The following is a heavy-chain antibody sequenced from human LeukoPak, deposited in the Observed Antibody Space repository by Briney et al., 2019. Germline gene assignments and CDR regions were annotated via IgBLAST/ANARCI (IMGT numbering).Heavy chain of an antibody. D-gene: IGHD2-15*01. CDR2: INPNSGNT. V-gene: IGHV1-2*02. CDR3: AREGCSGGSCYGGWFDP. J-gene: IGHJ5*02. Sequence: ASVKVSCKAYGYLFTDYYIHWVRQAPGQGLEWMGWINPNSGNTNYAQKFQGRVTMTRDTSISTAYMELSRLRSDDTAVYYCAREGCSGGSCYGGWFDPWGQGTLVTVSS. CDR1: GYLFTDYY.